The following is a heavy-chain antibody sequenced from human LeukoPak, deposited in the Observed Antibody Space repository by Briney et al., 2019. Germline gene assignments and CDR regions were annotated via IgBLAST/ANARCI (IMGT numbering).Heavy chain of an antibody. CDR1: GFTFSSYG. CDR2: ISGSAGTT. D-gene: IGHD5-24*01. Sequence: GGSLRLSCAASGFTFSSYGMHWVRQAPGKGLEWVSVISGSAGTTYYADSVKGRFTISRDNPKNTLYLQMNSLRAEDTAVYYCAKTGDGYNSPFDYWGQGTLVTVSS. J-gene: IGHJ4*02. V-gene: IGHV3-23*01. CDR3: AKTGDGYNSPFDY.